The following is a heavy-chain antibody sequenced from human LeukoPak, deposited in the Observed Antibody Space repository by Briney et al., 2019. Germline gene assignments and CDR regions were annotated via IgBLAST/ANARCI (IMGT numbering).Heavy chain of an antibody. CDR1: GFTLSSYA. D-gene: IGHD3-10*01. CDR2: ISYDGSNK. J-gene: IGHJ4*02. CDR3: ARDLFGGSGSYGVNFDY. V-gene: IGHV3-30*04. Sequence: GRSLRLSCAASGFTLSSYAMHWVRQAPGKGLEWVAVISYDGSNKYYADSVKGRFTIARDNAKNTLYLQMNSLRAEDTAVYYCARDLFGGSGSYGVNFDYWGQGTLVTVSS.